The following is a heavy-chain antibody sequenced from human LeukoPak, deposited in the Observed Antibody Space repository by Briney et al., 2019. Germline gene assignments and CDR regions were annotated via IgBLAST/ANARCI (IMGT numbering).Heavy chain of an antibody. CDR2: ISSNGGST. V-gene: IGHV3-64*01. D-gene: IGHD5-24*01. J-gene: IGHJ4*02. CDR3: ARAFVRDCYNYNYFDY. Sequence: GGSLRLSCAASGFTFSSYAMHWVRQAPGKGLEYVSAISSNGGSTYYANSVKGRFTISRDNSKNTLYLQMGSLRAEDMAVYYCARAFVRDCYNYNYFDYWGQGTLVTVSS. CDR1: GFTFSSYA.